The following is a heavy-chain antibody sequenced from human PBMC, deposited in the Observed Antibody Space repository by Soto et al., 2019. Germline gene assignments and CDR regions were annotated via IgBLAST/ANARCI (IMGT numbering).Heavy chain of an antibody. Sequence: QVQLVQSGGEVKKPVASVKVSCKASGDTVTKYGISWLRQAPGQGLEWLGWISFYNGHTNYALKFQDRITCTTDTSTSTASMELRSLTSDDTAVYYCARATSIAVAGKETWVQGTLVTVSS. CDR2: ISFYNGHT. CDR3: ARATSIAVAGKET. V-gene: IGHV1-18*01. CDR1: GDTVTKYG. D-gene: IGHD6-19*01. J-gene: IGHJ4*02.